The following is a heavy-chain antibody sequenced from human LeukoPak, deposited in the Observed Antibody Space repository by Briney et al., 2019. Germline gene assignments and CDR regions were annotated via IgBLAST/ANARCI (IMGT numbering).Heavy chain of an antibody. CDR2: ISSSSTYL. J-gene: IGHJ4*02. V-gene: IGHV3-21*06. D-gene: IGHD2/OR15-2a*01. Sequence: GGSLRLSCAASRLNFSYYTLNEVRPAPGKGLEGVAAISSSSTYLFDAYSVKGRITISRDNAKNSIYLQKNSLRAEDTAVYYCARVRIRRWISGDHWGQGTLVTVSS. CDR1: RLNFSYYT. CDR3: ARVRIRRWISGDH.